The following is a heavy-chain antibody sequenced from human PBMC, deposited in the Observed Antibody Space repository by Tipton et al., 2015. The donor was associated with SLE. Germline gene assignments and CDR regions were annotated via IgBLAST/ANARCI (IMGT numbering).Heavy chain of an antibody. CDR3: ARGGNYDFFRSPHAYFDY. V-gene: IGHV4-59*01. J-gene: IGHJ4*02. CDR1: GGSISSYY. CDR2: IYYSGST. D-gene: IGHD3-3*01. Sequence: LRLSCTVSGGSISSYYWSWIRQPPGKGLEWIGYIYYSGSTNYNPSLKSRVTISVDTSKNQFSLKLSSVTAADTAVYYRARGGNYDFFRSPHAYFDYWGQGTLVTVSS.